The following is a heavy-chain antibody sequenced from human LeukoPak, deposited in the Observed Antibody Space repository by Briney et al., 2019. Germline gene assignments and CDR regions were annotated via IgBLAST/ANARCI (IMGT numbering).Heavy chain of an antibody. V-gene: IGHV4-34*01. Sequence: TSETLSLTCAVYGGFISGYYWTWIRQPPGKGLEWIGEINHSGSTNYNPSLKSRVTISVDTSKHQFSLKLSSVTAADTAVYYCARLMVASIRKEFGYWGQGTLVTVSS. CDR2: INHSGST. CDR1: GGFISGYY. CDR3: ARLMVASIRKEFGY. D-gene: IGHD2-8*01. J-gene: IGHJ4*02.